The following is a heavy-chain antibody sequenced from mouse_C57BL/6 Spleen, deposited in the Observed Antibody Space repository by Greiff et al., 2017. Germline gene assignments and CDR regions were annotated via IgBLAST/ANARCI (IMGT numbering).Heavy chain of an antibody. V-gene: IGHV1-7*01. D-gene: IGHD2-3*01. CDR2: INPSSGYT. CDR1: GYTFTSYW. Sequence: QVQLKESGAELAKPGASVKLSCKASGYTFTSYWMHWVKQRPGQGLEWIGYINPSSGYTKYNQKFKDKATLTADKSSSTAYMQLSSLTYEDSAVYYCARGDDGYYGGFAYWGQGTLVTVSA. J-gene: IGHJ3*01. CDR3: ARGDDGYYGGFAY.